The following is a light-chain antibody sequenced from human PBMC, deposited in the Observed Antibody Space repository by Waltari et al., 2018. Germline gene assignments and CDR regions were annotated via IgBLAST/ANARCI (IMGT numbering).Light chain of an antibody. CDR3: QSYDNTSGSI. CDR1: SSNIGAGYD. CDR2: GNG. V-gene: IGLV1-40*01. J-gene: IGLJ2*01. Sequence: QSGLTQPPSVSGAQGQRVTISCTGSSSNIGAGYDVHWYQLFPGTAPKLLIYGNGNRPSGVPDRFSGSKSGTSASLAITGLQAEDEADYYCQSYDNTSGSIFGGGTKLTVL.